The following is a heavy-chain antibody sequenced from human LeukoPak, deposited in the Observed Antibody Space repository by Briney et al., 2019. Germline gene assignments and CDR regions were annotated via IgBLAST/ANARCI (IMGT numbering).Heavy chain of an antibody. V-gene: IGHV3-7*01. J-gene: IGHJ6*03. D-gene: IGHD3-3*01. CDR1: GFTFSSYW. CDR3: ARVGYPYYDFWRGQPGGYYYMDV. CDR2: IKQDRSEE. Sequence: PGGSLRLSCAASGFTFSSYWMSWVRQAPGQELEGVANIKQDRSEEYYVNTVKGRVTISRHNAKHSLYLQMNSLRAEDTAVYYGARVGYPYYDFWRGQPGGYYYMDVWGKGTTVTVSS.